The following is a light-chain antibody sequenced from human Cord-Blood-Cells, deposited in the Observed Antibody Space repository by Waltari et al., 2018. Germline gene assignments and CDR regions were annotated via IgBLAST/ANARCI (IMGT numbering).Light chain of an antibody. CDR2: EGS. V-gene: IGLV2-23*01. CDR3: CSYAGSSTWV. Sequence: QSALTQPASVSGSPGQSITITCTGTSSDVGSYKLVSWCQQHPGKAPKLMIYEGSKRPSGVSNRFSGSKSGNTASLTISGLQAEDEADYYCCSYAGSSTWVFGGGTKLTVL. CDR1: SSDVGSYKL. J-gene: IGLJ3*02.